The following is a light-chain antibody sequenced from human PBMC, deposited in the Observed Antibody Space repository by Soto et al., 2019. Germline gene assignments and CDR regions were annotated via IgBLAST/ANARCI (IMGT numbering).Light chain of an antibody. V-gene: IGKV4-1*01. Sequence: DIVMTQSPGSLSVSLVERATINCKSSQGVLYSSNNKNYLAWYQQKPGQPPKALIYWASTRESGVPDRFSGSGSGTDFTLTISSLQAEDVAVYYCQQYYTTPWTFGQGTKVDIK. CDR2: WAS. J-gene: IGKJ1*01. CDR1: QGVLYSSNNKNY. CDR3: QQYYTTPWT.